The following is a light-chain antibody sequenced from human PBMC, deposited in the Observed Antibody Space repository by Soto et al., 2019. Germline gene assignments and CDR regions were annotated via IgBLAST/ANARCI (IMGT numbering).Light chain of an antibody. CDR1: QSINNW. Sequence: DIQMTQSPSTLSASVGDRVTITCRASQSINNWLAWYQQKPGKAPKLLIYTASSLESGVPSRFSGSGSGTEFTLTISSLQPDDFATYYCQQYNSAWTFGQGTTVEIK. CDR3: QQYNSAWT. V-gene: IGKV1-5*03. CDR2: TAS. J-gene: IGKJ1*01.